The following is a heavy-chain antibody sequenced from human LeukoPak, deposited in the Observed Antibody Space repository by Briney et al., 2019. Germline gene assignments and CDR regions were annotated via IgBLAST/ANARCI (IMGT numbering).Heavy chain of an antibody. Sequence: GGSLRLSCAASGFTFSNFAMHWVRQAPGKGLEWVALISYDGSSKYNEDSVKGRFTISRDDSKNTLYLQMNSLRVEDTAVYYCARPYLERSLKFYMDVWGKGTTVTISS. J-gene: IGHJ6*03. V-gene: IGHV3-30*04. CDR1: GFTFSNFA. CDR2: ISYDGSSK. CDR3: ARPYLERSLKFYMDV. D-gene: IGHD3-3*02.